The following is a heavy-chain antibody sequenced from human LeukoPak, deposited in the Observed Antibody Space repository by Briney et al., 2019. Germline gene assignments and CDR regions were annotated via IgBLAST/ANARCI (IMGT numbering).Heavy chain of an antibody. Sequence: ASVKVSCKASGYTFTSYYMHWVRQAPGQGLEWMGIIYPSGGSTSYAQKFQGRVTMTRDTSTSTVYMVLSSLRSEDTAVYYCARDGCSGGSCYGEYFQHWGQGTLVTVSS. CDR2: IYPSGGST. D-gene: IGHD2-15*01. CDR1: GYTFTSYY. J-gene: IGHJ1*01. V-gene: IGHV1-46*01. CDR3: ARDGCSGGSCYGEYFQH.